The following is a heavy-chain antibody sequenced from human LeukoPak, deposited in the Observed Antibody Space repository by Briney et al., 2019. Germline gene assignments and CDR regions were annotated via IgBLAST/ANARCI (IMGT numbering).Heavy chain of an antibody. V-gene: IGHV4-59*01. CDR3: ARGGPPGYYYDYYMDV. Sequence: SETLSLTCTVSGGSISSYYWSWIRQTPGKGLEWIGYIYYSGSTNFNPSLKSRVTISVDTSKNQFPLKMSSVTAADTAVYFCARGGPPGYYYDYYMDVWGKGTTVTISS. CDR2: IYYSGST. J-gene: IGHJ6*03. CDR1: GGSISSYY.